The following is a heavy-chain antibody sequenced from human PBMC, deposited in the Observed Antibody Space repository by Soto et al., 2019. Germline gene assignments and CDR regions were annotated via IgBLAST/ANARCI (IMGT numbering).Heavy chain of an antibody. V-gene: IGHV4-59*08. J-gene: IGHJ4*02. Sequence: SETLSLTCTVAGGSISSYYWSWIRQPPGKGLEWIGYIYYSGSTNYNPSLKSRVTISVDTSKNQFSLKLSSVTAADTAVYYCGRLPLDYYFDYWGQGTLVTVSS. D-gene: IGHD1-1*01. CDR2: IYYSGST. CDR1: GGSISSYY. CDR3: GRLPLDYYFDY.